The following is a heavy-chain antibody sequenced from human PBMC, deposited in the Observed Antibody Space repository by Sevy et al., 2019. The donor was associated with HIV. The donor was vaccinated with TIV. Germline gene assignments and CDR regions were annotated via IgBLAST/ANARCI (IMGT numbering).Heavy chain of an antibody. Sequence: GGSLRPSCAASGFTFSSYAMHWVRQAPGKGLEWVAVISYDGSNKYYADSVKGRFTISRDNSKNMLYLQMNSLRAEDTAVYYCARDFSGGSYYRAPHAFDIWGQGTMVTVSS. D-gene: IGHD1-26*01. CDR3: ARDFSGGSYYRAPHAFDI. V-gene: IGHV3-30-3*01. J-gene: IGHJ3*02. CDR2: ISYDGSNK. CDR1: GFTFSSYA.